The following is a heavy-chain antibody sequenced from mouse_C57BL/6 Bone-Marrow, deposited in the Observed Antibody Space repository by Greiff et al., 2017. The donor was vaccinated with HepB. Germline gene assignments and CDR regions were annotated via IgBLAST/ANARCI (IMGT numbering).Heavy chain of an antibody. Sequence: VQLQQSGAELVRPGASVKLSCTASGFNIKNTYMHWVKQRPEQGLEWIGRIDPANGNTKYAPKFQGKATITADTSSNTAYLQLSSLTSEDAAFYDFAPYDYDGGWAYWGQGTLVTVSA. CDR2: IDPANGNT. J-gene: IGHJ3*01. D-gene: IGHD2-4*01. CDR1: GFNIKNTY. CDR3: APYDYDGGWAY. V-gene: IGHV14-3*01.